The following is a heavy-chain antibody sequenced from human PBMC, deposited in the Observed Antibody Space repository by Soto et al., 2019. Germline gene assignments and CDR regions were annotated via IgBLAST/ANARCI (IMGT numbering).Heavy chain of an antibody. CDR3: AREGGYYDSSGSGVYHYYGVDV. V-gene: IGHV4-4*07. Sequence: SETLSLTCTVSGGSISGYYWSWFRQPAGKGLEWIGRVYSSGSTIYDPSLKSRVNMSLDTSKKQFSMKLRSVTAADTAVYYCAREGGYYDSSGSGVYHYYGVDVWGRGTTVTVSS. J-gene: IGHJ6*01. CDR1: GGSISGYY. CDR2: VYSSGST. D-gene: IGHD3-22*01.